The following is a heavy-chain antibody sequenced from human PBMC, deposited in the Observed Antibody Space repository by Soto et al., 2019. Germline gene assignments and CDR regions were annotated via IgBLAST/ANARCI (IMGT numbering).Heavy chain of an antibody. J-gene: IGHJ3*01. V-gene: IGHV3-23*04. CDR2: ITNNGDTT. CDR1: GFTFSIYA. Sequence: EKQLVESGGALAQPGGSLRLSCVGSGFTFSIYALTWVRQAPGKGLEWVSLITNNGDTTFFGDSVKGRFSISRDNSKNTLYLQLEILRAEDTAVYYCAMSAGYGGAFDVWGQGKMVAVSS. D-gene: IGHD5-12*01. CDR3: AMSAGYGGAFDV.